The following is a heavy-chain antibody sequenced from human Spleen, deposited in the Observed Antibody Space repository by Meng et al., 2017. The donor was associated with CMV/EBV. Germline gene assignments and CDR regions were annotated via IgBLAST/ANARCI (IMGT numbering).Heavy chain of an antibody. CDR1: GFTFSSYW. CDR2: INSDGSST. J-gene: IGHJ6*02. D-gene: IGHD3-3*01. V-gene: IGHV3-74*01. Sequence: GESLKISCAASGFTFSSYWMHWVRQAPGKGLVWVSRINSDGSSTSYADSVKGRFTISRDNAKNTLYLQMNSLRAEDTAVYYCAREDFWSGYLYYYYGMDVWGQGTTVTVSS. CDR3: AREDFWSGYLYYYYGMDV.